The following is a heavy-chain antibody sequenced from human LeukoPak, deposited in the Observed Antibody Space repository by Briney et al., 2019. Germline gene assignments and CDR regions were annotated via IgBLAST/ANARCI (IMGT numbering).Heavy chain of an antibody. V-gene: IGHV1-69*13. D-gene: IGHD6-13*01. CDR3: ARDYGPERQLVGYYYYGMDV. J-gene: IGHJ6*02. CDR1: GGTFSSYA. Sequence: SVKVSCKASGGTFSSYAISWVRQALGQGLEWMGGIIPIFGTANYAQKFQGRVTITADESTSTAHMELSSLRSEDTAVYYCARDYGPERQLVGYYYYGMDVWGQGTTVTVSS. CDR2: IIPIFGTA.